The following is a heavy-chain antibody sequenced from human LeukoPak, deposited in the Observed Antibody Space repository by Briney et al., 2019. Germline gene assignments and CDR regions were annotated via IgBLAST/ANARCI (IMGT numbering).Heavy chain of an antibody. V-gene: IGHV4-34*01. J-gene: IGHJ4*02. Sequence: SETLSLTCAVYGGSFSGHYWSWIRQPPGKGLEWIGEINHSGSTNYNPSLKSRVTISVDASKNQFSLELSSVTAADTAVYYCATPGIAVAATIFDYWGQGTLVTVSS. CDR3: ATPGIAVAATIFDY. CDR1: GGSFSGHY. CDR2: INHSGST. D-gene: IGHD6-19*01.